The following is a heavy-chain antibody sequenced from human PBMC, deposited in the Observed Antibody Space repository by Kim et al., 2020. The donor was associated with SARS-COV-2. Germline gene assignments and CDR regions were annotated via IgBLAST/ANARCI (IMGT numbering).Heavy chain of an antibody. Sequence: GGSLRLSCAASGFSFSSYGIYWVRQAPGKGLEWVADISFDGRNKYYVDSVKGRFTISRDNSKNTLYLQMNSLRAEDTAVYYCAKREWRIGTTINGMDVWGQGTTVTVSS. D-gene: IGHD1-1*01. V-gene: IGHV3-30*18. CDR1: GFSFSSYG. CDR2: ISFDGRNK. CDR3: AKREWRIGTTINGMDV. J-gene: IGHJ6*02.